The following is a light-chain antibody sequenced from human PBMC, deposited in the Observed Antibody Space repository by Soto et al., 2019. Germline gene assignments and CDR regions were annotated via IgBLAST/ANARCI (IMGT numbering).Light chain of an antibody. V-gene: IGLV2-23*01. CDR1: SSDVGSYNL. CDR2: EGS. CDR3: CSYAGSSTWV. J-gene: IGLJ2*01. Sequence: QSALTQPPSVSGSPGQSITISCTGTSSDVGSYNLVSWYQHHPGKAPKLMIYEGSKRPSGVSNRFSGSKSGNTASLTISGLQAEDEADYYCCSYAGSSTWVFGGGTKLTVL.